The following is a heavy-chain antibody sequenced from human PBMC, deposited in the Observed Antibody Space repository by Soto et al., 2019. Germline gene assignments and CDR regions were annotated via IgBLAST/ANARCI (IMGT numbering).Heavy chain of an antibody. CDR1: GGSFSGYY. J-gene: IGHJ5*02. Sequence: SETLSLTCAVYGGSFSGYYWSWIRQPPGKGLEWIGEINHSGSTNYNPSLKSRVTISVDTSKNQFSLKLSSVTAADTAVYYCARKSGITFGGVIARKVGSSRFDPWGQGTLVTVSS. V-gene: IGHV4-34*01. CDR3: ARKSGITFGGVIARKVGSSRFDP. D-gene: IGHD3-16*02. CDR2: INHSGST.